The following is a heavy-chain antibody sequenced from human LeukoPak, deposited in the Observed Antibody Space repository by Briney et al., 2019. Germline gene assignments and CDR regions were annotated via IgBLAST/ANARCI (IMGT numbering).Heavy chain of an antibody. CDR2: ISSSGSTI. D-gene: IGHD1-7*01. CDR1: GFTFSDYY. J-gene: IGHJ5*02. Sequence: GGSLRLSCAASGFTFSDYYMSWIRQAPGKGLEWVSYISSSGSTIYYADSVKGRFTISRDNAKNSLYLQMNSLRAEDTAVYYCARDRGYNWNYEDWFDPWGQGTLVTVSS. CDR3: ARDRGYNWNYEDWFDP. V-gene: IGHV3-11*04.